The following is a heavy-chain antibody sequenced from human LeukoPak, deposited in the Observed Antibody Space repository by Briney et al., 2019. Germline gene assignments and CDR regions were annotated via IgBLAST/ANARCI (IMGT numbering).Heavy chain of an antibody. CDR3: ARGYCRGRSRYSFLQGWFDP. CDR2: INHSGST. CDR1: GGSFSGYY. D-gene: IGHD2-15*01. J-gene: IGHJ5*02. Sequence: SETLSLTCAVYGGSFSGYYWSWIRQPPGKGLEWIGEINHSGSTNYNPSLKSRVTISVDTSKNQFSLKLSSVTAADTAVYYCARGYCRGRSRYSFLQGWFDPWGQGTLVTVSS. V-gene: IGHV4-34*01.